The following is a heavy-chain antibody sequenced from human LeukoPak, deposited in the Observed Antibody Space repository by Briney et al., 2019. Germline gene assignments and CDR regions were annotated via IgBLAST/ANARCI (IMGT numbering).Heavy chain of an antibody. CDR2: INHSGST. CDR1: GGSFSGYY. D-gene: IGHD3-10*01. V-gene: IGHV4-34*01. CDR3: ARVVYYGSGSYYNHFDY. Sequence: SETLSLTCAVYGGSFSGYYWSWIRQPPGKGLEWIGEINHSGSTNYNPSLKSRVTISVDTSKDQLSLKLSSVTAADTAVYYCARVVYYGSGSYYNHFDYWGQGTLVTVSS. J-gene: IGHJ4*02.